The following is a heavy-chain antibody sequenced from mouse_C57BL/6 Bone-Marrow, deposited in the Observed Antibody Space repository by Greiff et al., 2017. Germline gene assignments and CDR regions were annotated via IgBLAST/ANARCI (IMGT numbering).Heavy chain of an antibody. J-gene: IGHJ2*01. Sequence: EVQLVESGGGLVQPKGSLKLSCAASGFSFNTYAMNWVRQAPGKGLEWVARIRSKSNNYATYYADSVKDRFTISRNDSESMLYLQMNNLKTEDTAMYYCVRHDDGYLDYWGQGTTLTVSS. CDR1: GFSFNTYA. V-gene: IGHV10-1*01. CDR2: IRSKSNNYAT. D-gene: IGHD2-3*01. CDR3: VRHDDGYLDY.